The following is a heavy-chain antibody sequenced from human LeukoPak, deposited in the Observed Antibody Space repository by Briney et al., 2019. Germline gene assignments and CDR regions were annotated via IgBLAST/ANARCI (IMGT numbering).Heavy chain of an antibody. CDR2: INPNSGGT. CDR3: ARGQSGGYSYGTDY. D-gene: IGHD5-18*01. V-gene: IGHV1-2*02. Sequence: GASVKVSCKASGYTFTGYYMHWVRQAPGQGLEWMGWINPNSGGTNYAQKFQGRVTMTRDTSISTAYMELSSLRSEDTAVYYCARGQSGGYSYGTDYWGQGTLVTVSS. J-gene: IGHJ4*02. CDR1: GYTFTGYY.